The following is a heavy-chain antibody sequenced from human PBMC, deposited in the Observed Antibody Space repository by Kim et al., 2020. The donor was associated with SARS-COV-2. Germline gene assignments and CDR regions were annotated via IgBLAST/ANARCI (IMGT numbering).Heavy chain of an antibody. CDR3: ARGAAAGTRAFDI. V-gene: IGHV1-18*01. Sequence: YARKLPGRVTMTTDTSTSTAYMGLRSLRSDDTAVYYCARGAAAGTRAFDIWGQGTMVTVSS. J-gene: IGHJ3*02. D-gene: IGHD6-13*01.